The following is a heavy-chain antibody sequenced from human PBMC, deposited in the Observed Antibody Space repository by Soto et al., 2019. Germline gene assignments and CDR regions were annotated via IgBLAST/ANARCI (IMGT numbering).Heavy chain of an antibody. D-gene: IGHD3-16*02. J-gene: IGHJ4*02. CDR3: AIGIMITFGGVIVGGTKSDY. Sequence: QVQLVQSGAEVKKPGASVKVSCKASGYTFTSYGISWVRQAPGQGLEWMGWISAYNGNTNYAQKLQGRVTKTTDKSTSTAYMELRSLRSDDTAVYYCAIGIMITFGGVIVGGTKSDYWGQGTLVTVSS. CDR2: ISAYNGNT. CDR1: GYTFTSYG. V-gene: IGHV1-18*04.